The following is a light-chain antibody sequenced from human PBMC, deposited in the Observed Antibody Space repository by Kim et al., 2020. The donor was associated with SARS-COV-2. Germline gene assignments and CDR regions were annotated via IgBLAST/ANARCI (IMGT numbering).Light chain of an antibody. CDR1: QSISSW. Sequence: SVSVGDRVTITCRASQSISSWLAWYQQKPGKAPKLLIYKASSLESGVPSRFSGSGSGTEFTLTISSLQPDDFATYYCQQYSSYSPAFGQGTKLEI. J-gene: IGKJ2*01. CDR3: QQYSSYSPA. V-gene: IGKV1-5*03. CDR2: KAS.